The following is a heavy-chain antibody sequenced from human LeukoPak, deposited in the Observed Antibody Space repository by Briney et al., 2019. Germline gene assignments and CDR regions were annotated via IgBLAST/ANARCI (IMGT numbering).Heavy chain of an antibody. CDR2: IYPGDPET. D-gene: IGHD3-3*01. V-gene: IGHV5-51*01. CDR1: GYSFNSYY. CDR3: ARGVDFWSGSPYFDF. Sequence: GESLKISCKASGYSFNSYYIGWVRQMPGKGLEWMGMIYPGDPETRYSPSFQGHVTISLDRSITTAYLRFNNLKATDTAMYYCARGVDFWSGSPYFDFWGQGTLVTVSS. J-gene: IGHJ4*02.